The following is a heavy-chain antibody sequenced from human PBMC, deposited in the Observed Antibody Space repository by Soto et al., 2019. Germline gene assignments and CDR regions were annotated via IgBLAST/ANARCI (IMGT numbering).Heavy chain of an antibody. J-gene: IGHJ4*02. CDR3: AKVRPGGWHWFDN. CDR1: GFTLSSYA. V-gene: IGHV3-23*01. CDR2: ISGSGGST. D-gene: IGHD5-12*01. Sequence: GRSLRLSCAASGFTLSSYAMSWVRQAPGKGLEWVSAISGSGGSTYYAASVKGRFTISRDSAKNTVYLEMNNLSIEDAAVYYCAKVRPGGWHWFDNCGQGTLVTVYS.